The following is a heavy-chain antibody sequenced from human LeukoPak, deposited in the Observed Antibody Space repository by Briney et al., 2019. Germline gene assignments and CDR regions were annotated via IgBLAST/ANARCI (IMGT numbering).Heavy chain of an antibody. Sequence: SETLSLTCTVSGGSITSFYWSWIRQPPGKGLEWIGYMYNRVSTNYNPSLKSRVTISEDTSQNHLSLHLRSVTAADTAVYYCAATIKRDYGDTNLHYWGQGTLVTDSS. CDR3: AATIKRDYGDTNLHY. J-gene: IGHJ4*02. V-gene: IGHV4-59*01. D-gene: IGHD4-17*01. CDR1: GGSITSFY. CDR2: MYNRVST.